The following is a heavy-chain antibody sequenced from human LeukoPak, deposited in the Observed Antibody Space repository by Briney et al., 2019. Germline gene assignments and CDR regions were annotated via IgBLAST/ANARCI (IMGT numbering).Heavy chain of an antibody. CDR2: ISSSSNYI. CDR3: AKSGYNRFDY. V-gene: IGHV3-21*04. J-gene: IGHJ4*02. Sequence: GGSLRLSCAASGFTFDDYGMSWVRQAPGKGLEWVSSISSSSNYIYYADSVKGRFTISRDNSKNTLYLQMNSLRAEDTAVYYCAKSGYNRFDYWGQGTLVTVSS. CDR1: GFTFDDYG. D-gene: IGHD5-24*01.